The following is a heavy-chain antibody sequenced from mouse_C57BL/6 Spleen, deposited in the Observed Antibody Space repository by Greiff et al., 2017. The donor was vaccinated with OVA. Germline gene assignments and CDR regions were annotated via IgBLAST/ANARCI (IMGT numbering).Heavy chain of an antibody. V-gene: IGHV1-61*01. CDR2: IYPSDSET. CDR1: VYTFTSYW. Sequence: QVQLQQPGAELVRPGSSVKLSCKASVYTFTSYWMDWVKQRPGQGLEWIGNIYPSDSETHYNQKFKDKATLTVDKSSSTAYMQLSSLTSEDSAVYYCARVAYSYAMDYWGQGTSVTVSS. J-gene: IGHJ4*01. D-gene: IGHD2-10*01. CDR3: ARVAYSYAMDY.